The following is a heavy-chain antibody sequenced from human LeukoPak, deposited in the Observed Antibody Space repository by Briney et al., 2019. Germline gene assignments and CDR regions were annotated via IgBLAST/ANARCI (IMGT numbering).Heavy chain of an antibody. D-gene: IGHD2-2*01. J-gene: IGHJ5*02. CDR1: GGSISSYY. CDR2: IYYSGST. V-gene: IGHV4-59*01. CDR3: ARGRYCSSTSCSLMFDP. Sequence: SETLSLTRTVSGGSISSYYWSWIRQPPGKGLEWIGYIYYSGSTNYNPSLKSRVTISVDTSKNQFSLKLSSVTAADTAVYYCARGRYCSSTSCSLMFDPWGQGTLVTVSS.